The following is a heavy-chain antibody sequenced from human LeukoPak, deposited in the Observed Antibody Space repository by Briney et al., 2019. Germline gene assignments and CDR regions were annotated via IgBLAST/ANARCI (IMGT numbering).Heavy chain of an antibody. D-gene: IGHD3-9*01. Sequence: PSETLSLTCAVYGGSFSGYYWSWIRQPPGKGLEWIGEINHSGSTNYNPSLKSRVTISVDTSKNQFSLKLSSVTAADTAVYYCARGVVKASGPPILCDIYRRVLYFDYWGQGTLVTVSS. CDR1: GGSFSGYY. V-gene: IGHV4-34*01. CDR3: ARGVVKASGPPILCDIYRRVLYFDY. CDR2: INHSGST. J-gene: IGHJ4*02.